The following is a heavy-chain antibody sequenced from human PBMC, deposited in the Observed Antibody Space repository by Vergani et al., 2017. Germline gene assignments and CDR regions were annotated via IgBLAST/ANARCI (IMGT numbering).Heavy chain of an antibody. V-gene: IGHV3-9*03. J-gene: IGHJ3*02. CDR2: ISWNSGSI. D-gene: IGHD1-26*01. CDR1: GVTFDDYA. CDR3: AKVDGSYSSVSAIDI. Sequence: EVQLVESGGGLVQPGRSLRLSCAASGVTFDDYAMHWVRQAPGKGLEWVSGISWNSGSIGYADSVKGRFTICRDNAKNSLYLQMNSLRAENMALYYCAKVDGSYSSVSAIDIWDQGTIVTVSS.